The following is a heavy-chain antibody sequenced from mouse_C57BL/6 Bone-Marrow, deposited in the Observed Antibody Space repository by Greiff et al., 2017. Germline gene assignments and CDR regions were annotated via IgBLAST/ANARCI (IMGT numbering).Heavy chain of an antibody. V-gene: IGHV1-61*01. CDR1: GYTFTSYW. CDR2: IYPSDSET. CDR3: ARPSYYGSSPFGV. Sequence: QVQLQQSGAELVRPGSSVKLSCTASGYTFTSYWMDWVKQRPGQGLEWIGNIYPSDSETHYNHKFKDKATLTVDKSSRTAYMPLSILTSEDSAVYYCARPSYYGSSPFGVWGTGTTVTVSS. J-gene: IGHJ1*03. D-gene: IGHD1-1*01.